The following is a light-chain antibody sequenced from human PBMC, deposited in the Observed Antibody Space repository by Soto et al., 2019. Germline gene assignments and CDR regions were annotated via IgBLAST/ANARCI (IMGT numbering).Light chain of an antibody. Sequence: DIQMTQSPSTLTASVGDSVTITCRASQSISRWLAWYQQKPGKAPKVLIYDASILESGVPSRFSGSGSGTESTLTITSLHPDDFATYYCQQYNHYLTWTFGQGTKVEIK. CDR2: DAS. CDR1: QSISRW. J-gene: IGKJ1*01. CDR3: QQYNHYLTWT. V-gene: IGKV1-5*01.